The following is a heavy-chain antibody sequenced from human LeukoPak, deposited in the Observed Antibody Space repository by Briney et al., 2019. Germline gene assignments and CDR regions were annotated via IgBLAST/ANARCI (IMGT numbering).Heavy chain of an antibody. Sequence: SETLSLTCTVSGGSISSGSYYWSWIRQPAGKGLEWIGRIYTSGSTNYNPSLKSRVTISVDTSKNQFSLKLGSVTAADTAVYYCADYGDYGSFDYWGQGTLVTVSS. D-gene: IGHD4-17*01. V-gene: IGHV4-61*02. CDR3: ADYGDYGSFDY. CDR2: IYTSGST. J-gene: IGHJ4*02. CDR1: GGSISSGSYY.